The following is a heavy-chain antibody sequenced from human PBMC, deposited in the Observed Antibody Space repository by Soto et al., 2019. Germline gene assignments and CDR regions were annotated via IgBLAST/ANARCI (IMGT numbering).Heavy chain of an antibody. CDR1: GFTFSSYA. V-gene: IGHV3-23*01. CDR2: ISGSGGST. Sequence: GGSLRLSCAASGFTFSSYAMSWVRQAPGKGLEWVSAISGSGGSTYYADSVKGRFTISRDNSKNTLYLQMNSLRAEDTAVYYCAKDPLAYCGGDCYEHYFDYWGQGTLVTVSS. J-gene: IGHJ4*02. D-gene: IGHD2-21*01. CDR3: AKDPLAYCGGDCYEHYFDY.